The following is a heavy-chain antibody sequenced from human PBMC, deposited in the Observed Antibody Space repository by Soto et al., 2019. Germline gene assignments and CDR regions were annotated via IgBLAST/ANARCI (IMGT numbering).Heavy chain of an antibody. CDR2: IDPSDFYT. D-gene: IGHD2-21*01. V-gene: IGHV5-10-1*01. CDR1: GYDFSTYW. CDR3: ARPRAVGINYKPGMDV. Sequence: PGESLKISCQASGYDFSTYWISLVRQMPGKGLEWRGRIDPSDFYTNYGPSFQGHVTILVDKSINTVYLQWSSLKASDTAMYYCARPRAVGINYKPGMDVWGQGTAVTVSS. J-gene: IGHJ6*02.